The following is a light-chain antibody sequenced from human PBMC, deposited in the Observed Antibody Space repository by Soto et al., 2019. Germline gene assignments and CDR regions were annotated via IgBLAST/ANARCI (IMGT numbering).Light chain of an antibody. CDR1: QSVNIN. J-gene: IGKJ4*01. CDR2: GTS. CDR3: QQYNDWPPLT. Sequence: EIEMTQSQATLSVSPGQRATLSCAASQSVNINLAWYQQQPAQAPRLLIYGTSTRATGVPARFSGSGSGTEFTLTISNLQPEDFAAYYGQQYNDWPPLTFGGGTKVEIK. V-gene: IGKV3-15*01.